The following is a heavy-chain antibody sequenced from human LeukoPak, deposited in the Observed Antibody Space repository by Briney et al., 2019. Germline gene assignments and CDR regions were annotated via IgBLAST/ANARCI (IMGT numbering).Heavy chain of an antibody. V-gene: IGHV3-23*01. CDR2: ISGSGGST. J-gene: IGHJ6*02. CDR1: GFTFSSYA. CDR3: ANAVVPAAMIYYYYGMDV. D-gene: IGHD2-2*01. Sequence: PGGSLRLSCAASGFTFSSYAMSWVRQAPGEGLEWVSAISGSGGSTYYADSVKGRFTISRDNSKNTLYLQMNSLRAEDTAVYYCANAVVPAAMIYYYYGMDVWGQGATVTVSS.